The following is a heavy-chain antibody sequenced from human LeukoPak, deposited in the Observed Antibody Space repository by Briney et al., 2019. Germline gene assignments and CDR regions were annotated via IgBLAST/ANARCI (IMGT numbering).Heavy chain of an antibody. CDR2: ISSSGFST. Sequence: PGGSLRLSCAASGFTFSDYYMSWIPQAPGKGLEWVSYISSSGFSTYYAGSVKGRFTISRDNARNSLYLQMNSLAPEDTALYYCARGKRRFDYWGQGTLVSVSS. V-gene: IGHV3-11*01. J-gene: IGHJ4*02. CDR1: GFTFSDYY. CDR3: ARGKRRFDY.